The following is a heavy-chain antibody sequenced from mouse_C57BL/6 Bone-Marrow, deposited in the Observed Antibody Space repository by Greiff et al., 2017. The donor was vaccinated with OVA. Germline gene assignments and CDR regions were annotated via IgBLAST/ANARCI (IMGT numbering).Heavy chain of an antibody. CDR2: IYLSDSET. CDR3: AREGWLLRFAY. J-gene: IGHJ3*01. V-gene: IGHV1-61*01. Sequence: QVQLQQSGAELVRPGSSVKLSCKASGYTFTSYWMDWVKQRPGQGLEWIGNIYLSDSETHYNQKFKDKATLTVDKSSSTAYMQLSSLTSEDSAVYYCAREGWLLRFAYWGQGTLVTVSA. CDR1: GYTFTSYW. D-gene: IGHD2-3*01.